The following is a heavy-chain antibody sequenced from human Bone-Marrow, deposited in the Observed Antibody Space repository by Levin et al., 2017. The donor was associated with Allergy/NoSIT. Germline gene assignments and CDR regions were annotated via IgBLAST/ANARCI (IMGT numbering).Heavy chain of an antibody. J-gene: IGHJ3*02. Sequence: SQTLSLTCTVSGGSISSSSYYWGWIRQPPGKGLEWIGSIYYSGSTYYNPSLKSRVTISVDTSKNQFSLKLSSVTAADTAVYYCARSHYYDSSGHPKAFDIWGQGTMVTVSS. D-gene: IGHD3-22*01. V-gene: IGHV4-39*01. CDR1: GGSISSSSYY. CDR2: IYYSGST. CDR3: ARSHYYDSSGHPKAFDI.